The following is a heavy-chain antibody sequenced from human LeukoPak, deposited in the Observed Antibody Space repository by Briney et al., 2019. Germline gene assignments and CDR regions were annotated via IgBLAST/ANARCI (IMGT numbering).Heavy chain of an antibody. CDR3: AKDRECSGGSCYSYYFDY. J-gene: IGHJ4*02. V-gene: IGHV3-30*18. Sequence: GGSLRLSCAASGFTFSSYGMHWVRQAPGKGLEWVAVISYDGSNKYYADSVKGRFTISRDNSKNTLHLQMNSLRAEDTAVYYCAKDRECSGGSCYSYYFDYWGQGTLGTVS. CDR2: ISYDGSNK. D-gene: IGHD2-15*01. CDR1: GFTFSSYG.